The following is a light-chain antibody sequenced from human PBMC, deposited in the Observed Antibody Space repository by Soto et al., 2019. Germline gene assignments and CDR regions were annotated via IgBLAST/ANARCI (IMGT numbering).Light chain of an antibody. Sequence: QSALTQPRSVSGSPGQSVTISCTGTSSDVGGYNYVSWYQQHPGKAPKLMISEVSNRPSGVSNRFSGSKSGNTASLTISGLQAEDEADYYCSSYTTSSTWVFGGGTKLTVL. CDR3: SSYTTSSTWV. V-gene: IGLV2-14*01. CDR2: EVS. CDR1: SSDVGGYNY. J-gene: IGLJ3*02.